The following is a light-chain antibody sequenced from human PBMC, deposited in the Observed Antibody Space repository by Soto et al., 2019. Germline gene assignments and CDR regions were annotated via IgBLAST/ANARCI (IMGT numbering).Light chain of an antibody. CDR3: QQYNNWPLT. V-gene: IGKV3-15*01. J-gene: IGKJ4*01. CDR2: GAS. CDR1: QSVSSN. Sequence: EIVMTQSPATLSVARGERATLSCRASQSVSSNLAWYQQKPGQAPRLLIQGASTRATGIPARFSGSGSGTEFTLTISSLQSEDFAVYYCQQYNNWPLTFGGGTKVEIK.